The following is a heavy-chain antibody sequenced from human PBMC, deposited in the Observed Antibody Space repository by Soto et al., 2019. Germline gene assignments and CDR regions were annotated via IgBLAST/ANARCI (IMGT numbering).Heavy chain of an antibody. CDR2: ISSSSSYI. Sequence: EVQLVKSGGGLVKPGGSLRLSCAASGFTFSSYSMNWVRQAQGKGLEWVSSISSSSSYIYYADSVKGRFTISRDNAKNSLYLQMNSLRAEDTAVYYCARDPTTDYYYYGMDVWGQGTTVTVSS. J-gene: IGHJ6*02. V-gene: IGHV3-21*01. CDR1: GFTFSSYS. D-gene: IGHD1-26*01. CDR3: ARDPTTDYYYYGMDV.